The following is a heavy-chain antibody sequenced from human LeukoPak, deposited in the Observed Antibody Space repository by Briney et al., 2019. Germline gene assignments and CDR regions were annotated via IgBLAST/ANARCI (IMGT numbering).Heavy chain of an antibody. Sequence: GSLRLSCAASGFTFSSYWMHWVRQAPGKGLVWVSRINSDGSSTTYADSVKGRFTISRDNAKNSLYLQMNSLRPEDTAFYYCAKDISWGVVTTIFDYWGPGTLVTVSS. CDR3: AKDISWGVVTTIFDY. D-gene: IGHD2-21*02. V-gene: IGHV3-74*01. CDR1: GFTFSSYW. J-gene: IGHJ4*02. CDR2: INSDGSST.